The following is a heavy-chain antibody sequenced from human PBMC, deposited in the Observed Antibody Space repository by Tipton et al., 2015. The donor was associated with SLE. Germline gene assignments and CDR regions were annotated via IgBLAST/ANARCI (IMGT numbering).Heavy chain of an antibody. J-gene: IGHJ6*04. Sequence: SLRLSCAASGFTFSSYAMHWVRQAPGKGLEWVAVISYDGSNKYYGDSVKGRFTISRDNSKNTLYLQMNSLRAEDTAVYYCARVVGGYYGMDVWGKGTTVTVSS. CDR3: ARVVGGYYGMDV. D-gene: IGHD1-26*01. CDR2: ISYDGSNK. V-gene: IGHV3-30*04. CDR1: GFTFSSYA.